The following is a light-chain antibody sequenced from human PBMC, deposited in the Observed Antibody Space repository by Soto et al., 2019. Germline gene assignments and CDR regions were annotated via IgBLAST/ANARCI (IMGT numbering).Light chain of an antibody. Sequence: DIPMTQSPSSLSASVGDRVTITCRASQSINTYLNWYQQKPGKAPELLIYAASSLQSGVPSRFSGSGSGTDFTLTISSLQPEDFATYCCQQSYGTPLTFGGGTKVGIK. J-gene: IGKJ4*01. CDR3: QQSYGTPLT. CDR2: AAS. V-gene: IGKV1-39*01. CDR1: QSINTY.